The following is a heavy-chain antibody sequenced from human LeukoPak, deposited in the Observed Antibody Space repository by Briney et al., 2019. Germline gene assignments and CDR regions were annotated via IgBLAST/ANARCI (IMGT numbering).Heavy chain of an antibody. CDR1: GGSISSYY. Sequence: SETLSLTCTVSGGSISSYYWSWIRQPPGKGLEWIGYIYYSGSTNYNPSLKSRVTISVDTSKNQFSLKLSSVTAADTAVYYCARVPGRSWLDPWGQGTLVTVTS. V-gene: IGHV4-59*01. CDR2: IYYSGST. CDR3: ARVPGRSWLDP. J-gene: IGHJ5*02.